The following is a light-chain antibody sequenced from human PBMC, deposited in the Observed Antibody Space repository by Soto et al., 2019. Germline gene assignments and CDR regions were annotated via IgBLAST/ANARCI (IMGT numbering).Light chain of an antibody. CDR2: DAS. Sequence: DLQMTQSPSTLSASVGGRVSITCRASQSISRWLAWYQQKPGKAPKALIYDASTLRSGVPSRFSGGGSGTEFTLTISSLQPDDFATYYCQQYNTYSTFGQGTRLEIK. J-gene: IGKJ5*01. CDR1: QSISRW. V-gene: IGKV1-5*01. CDR3: QQYNTYST.